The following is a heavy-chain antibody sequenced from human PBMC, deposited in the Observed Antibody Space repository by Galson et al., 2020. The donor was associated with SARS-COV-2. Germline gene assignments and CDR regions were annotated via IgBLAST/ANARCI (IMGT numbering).Heavy chain of an antibody. V-gene: IGHV4-39*01. CDR3: ARPVDSYGDYVFDY. J-gene: IGHJ4*02. CDR1: GGSISSSSYY. D-gene: IGHD4-17*01. Sequence: SETLSLTCTVSGGSISSSSYYWGWIRQPPGKGLEWIGSIYYSGSTYYNPSLKSRVTISVDTSKNQFSLKLSSVTAADTAVYYCARPVDSYGDYVFDYWGQGTLVTVSS. CDR2: IYYSGST.